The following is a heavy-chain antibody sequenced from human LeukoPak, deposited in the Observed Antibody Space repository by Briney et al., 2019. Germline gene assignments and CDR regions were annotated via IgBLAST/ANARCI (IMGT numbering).Heavy chain of an antibody. Sequence: GGSLRLSCAASGFTVSSSYMTWVRQAPGKGLEWVSVIYSGGSAYYADSVKGRFTNSRDNSQNTLYLQMNSLTVEDTAVYYCARTEVWSGYEGHFDYWGQGVLVTVSS. CDR2: IYSGGSA. D-gene: IGHD3-3*01. CDR3: ARTEVWSGYEGHFDY. V-gene: IGHV3-53*01. CDR1: GFTVSSSY. J-gene: IGHJ4*02.